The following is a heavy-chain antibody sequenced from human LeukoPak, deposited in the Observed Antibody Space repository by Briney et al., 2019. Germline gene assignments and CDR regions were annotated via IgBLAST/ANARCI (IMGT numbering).Heavy chain of an antibody. CDR1: GFTFTNYL. CDR3: GRGAALNWNSGGIDY. J-gene: IGHJ4*02. Sequence: PGGSLRLSCAASGFTFTNYLMTWVRQAPGTGLEWVALIRQDGSDKYYVDSVKGRFTISRDNANNLLFLQMNSLRVDDTAVYYCGRGAALNWNSGGIDYWGQGTLVTVSS. CDR2: IRQDGSDK. D-gene: IGHD1-1*01. V-gene: IGHV3-7*01.